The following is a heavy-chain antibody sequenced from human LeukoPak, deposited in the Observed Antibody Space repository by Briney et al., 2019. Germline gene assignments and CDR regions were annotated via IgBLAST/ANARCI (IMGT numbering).Heavy chain of an antibody. D-gene: IGHD6-13*01. CDR2: IKGDGSST. V-gene: IGHV3-74*01. Sequence: GGSLRLSCAASGFTFSSNWMHWVRQAPGKGLVWVSRIKGDGSSTSYADSVKGRFTISRDNAKNTLFLQMNSLRAEDTAVYCCARDGTGYSKDWGQGTLVTVSS. CDR3: ARDGTGYSKD. CDR1: GFTFSSNW. J-gene: IGHJ4*02.